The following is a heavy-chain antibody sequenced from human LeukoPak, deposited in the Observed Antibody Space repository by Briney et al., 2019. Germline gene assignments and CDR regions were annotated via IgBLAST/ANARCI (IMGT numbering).Heavy chain of an antibody. V-gene: IGHV1-2*02. CDR2: INPNSGGT. CDR1: GYTFTGYY. D-gene: IGHD7-27*01. J-gene: IGHJ4*02. CDR3: AITGESGTPRGYLDY. Sequence: GASVKVSCKASGYTFTGYYMHWVRQAPGQGLEWMGWINPNSGGTNYAQKFQGRVTMTRDTSISTAYMELSRLRSDDTAVYYCAITGESGTPRGYLDYWGQGTLVTVSS.